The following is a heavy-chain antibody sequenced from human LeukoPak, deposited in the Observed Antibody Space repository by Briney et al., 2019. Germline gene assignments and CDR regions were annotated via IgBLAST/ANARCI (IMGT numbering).Heavy chain of an antibody. CDR1: GDSISSNIAA. Sequence: SQTLSLTCAISGDSISSNIAAWNWIRQSPSRGLEWLGRTYYRSKWYNDYAVSVKSRITINPDTSKNQFSLQLNSVTPEDTAVFYCARDHHYDILTGFDSWGQGTLVTVSS. D-gene: IGHD3-9*01. CDR3: ARDHHYDILTGFDS. CDR2: TYYRSKWYN. J-gene: IGHJ4*02. V-gene: IGHV6-1*01.